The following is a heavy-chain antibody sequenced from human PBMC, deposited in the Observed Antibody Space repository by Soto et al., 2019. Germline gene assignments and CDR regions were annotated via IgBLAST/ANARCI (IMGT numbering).Heavy chain of an antibody. V-gene: IGHV3-7*03. Sequence: DVQLAESGGGLVQPGGSLRLSCVASGQTFNRYWMSWVRQAPGKGLEWVANIKQDGSEEYYVDSVKGRFTISRDNAKKSLCLQMTSLRAEDSAMYYCVGTHFDSWSVTFCGMDVLGEGTTVTASS. CDR1: GQTFNRYW. CDR3: VGTHFDSWSVTFCGMDV. CDR2: IKQDGSEE. J-gene: IGHJ6*04. D-gene: IGHD3-3*01.